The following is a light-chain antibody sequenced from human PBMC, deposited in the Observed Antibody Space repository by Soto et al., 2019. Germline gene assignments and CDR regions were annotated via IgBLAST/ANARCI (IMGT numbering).Light chain of an antibody. CDR2: GVS. Sequence: QSALTQPASVSGSPGQSITISCTGTSTDVGSCNYVSWYQQHPGKAPKLMIYGVSDRPSGISSRFSGSKSGNTASLTISGLQTEDEADYYCSSYTDSSTLFGTGTKVTVL. J-gene: IGLJ1*01. CDR3: SSYTDSSTL. CDR1: STDVGSCNY. V-gene: IGLV2-14*01.